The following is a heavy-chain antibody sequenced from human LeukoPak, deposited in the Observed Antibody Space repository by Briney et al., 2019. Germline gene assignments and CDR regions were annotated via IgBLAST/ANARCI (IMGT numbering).Heavy chain of an antibody. CDR1: GFTFSSYS. CDR3: ATGDGY. J-gene: IGHJ4*02. CDR2: IGSDSTYI. D-gene: IGHD7-27*01. Sequence: PGGSLRLSCAASGFTFSSYSMNWVRQAPGKGLGWVSSIGSDSTYIYYTDSVKGRFTISRDNAKNSLYLQMNSLRAEDTAVYYCATGDGYWGQGTLVTVSS. V-gene: IGHV3-21*01.